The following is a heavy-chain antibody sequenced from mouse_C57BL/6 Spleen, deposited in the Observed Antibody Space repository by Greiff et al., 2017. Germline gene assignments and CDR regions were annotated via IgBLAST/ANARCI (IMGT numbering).Heavy chain of an antibody. Sequence: EVQLQQSGPELVKPGASVKISCKASGYTFTDYYMNWVKQSHGKSLEWIGDINPNNGGTSYNQKFKGKATLTVDKSSSTAYMELRSLTSEDSAVYYCARGETGYYFDYWGQGTTLTVSS. CDR2: INPNNGGT. CDR3: ARGETGYYFDY. CDR1: GYTFTDYY. V-gene: IGHV1-26*01. J-gene: IGHJ2*01. D-gene: IGHD4-1*01.